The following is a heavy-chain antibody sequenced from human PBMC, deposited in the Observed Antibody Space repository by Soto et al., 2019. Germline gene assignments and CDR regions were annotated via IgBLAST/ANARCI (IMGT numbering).Heavy chain of an antibody. J-gene: IGHJ4*02. Sequence: PXVCLRLSCAACGFSFSSYGMHWVRQAPGKGLEWVAVISYDGSNKYYADSVKGRFTISRDNSKNTLYLQMNSLRAEDTAVYYCAKDLPASSWAQRTLVTVSS. CDR1: GFSFSSYG. CDR3: AKDLPASS. V-gene: IGHV3-30*18. CDR2: ISYDGSNK.